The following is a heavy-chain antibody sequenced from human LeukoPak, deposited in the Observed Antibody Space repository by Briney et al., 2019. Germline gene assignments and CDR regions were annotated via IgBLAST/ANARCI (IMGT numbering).Heavy chain of an antibody. V-gene: IGHV3-23*01. CDR3: AKASVAIPQYCNS. Sequence: GGSLRLSCAASGFTFSSYAMSWVRQAPGKGLEWVSAISGSGGSTYYADSAKGRFTISRDNSKDTLFLQLNSLTAADTAMYFCAKASVAIPQYCNSWGQGTLVTVSS. J-gene: IGHJ5*02. CDR2: ISGSGGST. CDR1: GFTFSSYA. D-gene: IGHD2-2*02.